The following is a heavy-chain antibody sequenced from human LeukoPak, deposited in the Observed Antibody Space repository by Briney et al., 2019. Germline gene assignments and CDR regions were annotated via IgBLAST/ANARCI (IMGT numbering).Heavy chain of an antibody. V-gene: IGHV4-59*01. D-gene: IGHD4-11*01. J-gene: IGHJ5*02. CDR1: GGSISSYY. CDR3: ARDFSNYGWFDP. CDR2: IYYSGST. Sequence: SETLSLTCTDSGGSISSYYWSWIRQPPGKGLEWIGYIYYSGSTNYNPSLKSRVTISVDTSKNQFSLKLSSVTAADTAVYYCARDFSNYGWFDPWGQGTLVTVSS.